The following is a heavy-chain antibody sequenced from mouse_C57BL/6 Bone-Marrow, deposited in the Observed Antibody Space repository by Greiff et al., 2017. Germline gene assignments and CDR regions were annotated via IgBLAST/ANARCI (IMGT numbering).Heavy chain of an antibody. J-gene: IGHJ2*01. V-gene: IGHV1-7*01. D-gene: IGHD4-1*01. CDR2: INPSTGYT. Sequence: VKVVESGAELAKPGASVKMSCKASGYTFTSYWMHWVKQRPGQGLEWIGYINPSTGYTEYNQKFKDKATLTADKSSSTAYMQLSSLTSEDSAVYYCARNWDYFDYWGQGTTLTVSS. CDR3: ARNWDYFDY. CDR1: GYTFTSYW.